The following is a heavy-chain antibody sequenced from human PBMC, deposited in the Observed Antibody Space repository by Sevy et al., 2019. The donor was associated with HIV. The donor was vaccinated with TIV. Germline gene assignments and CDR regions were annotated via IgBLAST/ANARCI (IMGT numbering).Heavy chain of an antibody. Sequence: GGSLRLSCAGSGFTFYNYGIHWVRQAPGKGLEWVTMISSDGKNEKYADSVKGRFTISRDNSKNTVYLQMNSLRPDDTAIYYCAKDRSGSWSLDYWGQGTLVTVSS. V-gene: IGHV3-30*18. J-gene: IGHJ4*02. CDR1: GFTFYNYG. CDR3: AKDRSGSWSLDY. D-gene: IGHD6-13*01. CDR2: ISSDGKNE.